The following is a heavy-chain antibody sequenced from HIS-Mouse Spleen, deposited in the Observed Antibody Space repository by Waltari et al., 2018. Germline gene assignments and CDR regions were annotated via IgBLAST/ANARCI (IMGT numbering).Heavy chain of an antibody. D-gene: IGHD2-15*01. CDR3: ARARECSGGSCGRGFDY. J-gene: IGHJ4*02. V-gene: IGHV3-7*01. CDR1: GFTFSSYW. CDR2: IKQDGSEK. Sequence: EVHLVESGGGLVQPGGSLRLSCAASGFTFSSYWMSWVRQAPGKGLEWVANIKQDGSEKYYVDSVKGRFTISRDNAKNSLYLQMNSLRAEDTAVYYCARARECSGGSCGRGFDYWGQGTLVTVSS.